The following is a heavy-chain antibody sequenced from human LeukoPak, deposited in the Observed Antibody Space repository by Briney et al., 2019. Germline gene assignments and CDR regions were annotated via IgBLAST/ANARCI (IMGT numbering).Heavy chain of an antibody. D-gene: IGHD5-12*01. J-gene: IGHJ6*03. CDR3: ARGLRDSGYDYYYYMDV. V-gene: IGHV4-39*07. CDR1: GGSISSSSYY. Sequence: SETLSLACTVSGGSISSSSYYWGWIRQPPGKGLEWIGSIYYSGSTYYNPSLKSRVTISVDTSKNQFSLKLSSVTAADTAVYYCARGLRDSGYDYYYYMDVWGKGTTVTVSS. CDR2: IYYSGST.